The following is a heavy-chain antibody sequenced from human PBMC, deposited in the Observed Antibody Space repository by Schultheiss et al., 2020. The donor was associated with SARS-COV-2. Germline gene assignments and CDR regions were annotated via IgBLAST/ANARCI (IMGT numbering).Heavy chain of an antibody. J-gene: IGHJ5*02. CDR1: GFTFSSYS. Sequence: GGSLRLSCAASGFTFSSYSMNWVRQAPGKGLEWVSYISSSSTIYYADSVKGRFTISRDNAKNSLYLQMNSLRDEDTAVYYCARDRVSSGRPDWFDPWGQGTLVTVSS. V-gene: IGHV3-48*02. CDR3: ARDRVSSGRPDWFDP. CDR2: ISSSSTI. D-gene: IGHD6-19*01.